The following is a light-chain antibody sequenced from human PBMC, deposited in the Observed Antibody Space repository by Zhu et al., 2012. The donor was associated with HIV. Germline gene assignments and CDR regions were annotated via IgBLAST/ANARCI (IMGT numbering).Light chain of an antibody. CDR1: QSVHKW. Sequence: DIQMTQSPSTLSASIGDRVTITCRASQSVHKWLAWYQQKPERAPKLLIYEASSLETGVPSRFSGSESGTEFTLTISSLQPDDFATYSCQQYYTPSYAFGQGTKLQIK. CDR3: QQYYTPSYA. V-gene: IGKV1-5*03. CDR2: EAS. J-gene: IGKJ2*01.